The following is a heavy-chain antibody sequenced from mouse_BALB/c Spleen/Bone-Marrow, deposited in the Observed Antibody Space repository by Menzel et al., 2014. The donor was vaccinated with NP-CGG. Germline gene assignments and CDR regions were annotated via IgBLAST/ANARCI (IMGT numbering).Heavy chain of an antibody. J-gene: IGHJ4*01. CDR1: GYTFTSYW. CDR2: IYPGSGST. V-gene: IGHV1S22*01. Sequence: LKQSGSELVRPGASVKLSCKASGYTFTSYWMHWVKQRPGQGLEWIGSIYPGSGSTNYDEKFKSKATLTVDTSSSTAYMQLSSLTSEDSAVYYCTREVRRYAMDYWGQGTSVTVSS. CDR3: TREVRRYAMDY. D-gene: IGHD2-14*01.